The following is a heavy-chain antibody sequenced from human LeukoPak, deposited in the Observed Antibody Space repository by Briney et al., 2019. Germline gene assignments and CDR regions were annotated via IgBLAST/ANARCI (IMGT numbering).Heavy chain of an antibody. CDR3: AKERPHGMDV. V-gene: IGHV3-21*01. Sequence: GGSLRLSCAASGFTFSSYSMNWVRQAPGKGLEWVSSISSSSSYIYYADSVKGRFTISRDNAKNSLHLQMNSLRAEDTAVYYCAKERPHGMDVWGQGTSVTVSS. J-gene: IGHJ6*02. D-gene: IGHD6-6*01. CDR1: GFTFSSYS. CDR2: ISSSSSYI.